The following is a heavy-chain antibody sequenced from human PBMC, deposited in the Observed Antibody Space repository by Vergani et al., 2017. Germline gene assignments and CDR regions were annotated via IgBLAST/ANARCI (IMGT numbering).Heavy chain of an antibody. J-gene: IGHJ3*01. D-gene: IGHD2-2*01. CDR3: AKGCGSNSCPWGGGGFDV. Sequence: QLLESGGGLIQPGGSLRLSCAASGFTFNSYAMTWVRQAPGKGLEWVSGINNNGGSKYYADSVKGRFTISRDNSKNTLYLQMTDLRAEDTATYYCAKGCGSNSCPWGGGGFDVWGHGRIVTDSS. CDR2: INNNGGSK. CDR1: GFTFNSYA. V-gene: IGHV3-23*01.